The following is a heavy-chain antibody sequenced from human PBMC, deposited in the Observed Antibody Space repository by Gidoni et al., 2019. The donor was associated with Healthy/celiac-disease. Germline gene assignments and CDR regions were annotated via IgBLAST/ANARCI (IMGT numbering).Heavy chain of an antibody. V-gene: IGHV3-53*01. CDR3: AREWYFDL. CDR2: IYSGGST. J-gene: IGHJ2*01. Sequence: EVPLVASGGGLIQPGGYLRLPSAAPGFTVSSNYMSWVRQAPGKGLDWVSVIYSGGSTYYADSVKGRFTISRDNSKNTLYLQMNSLRAEDTAVYYCAREWYFDLWGRGTLVTVSS. CDR1: GFTVSSNY.